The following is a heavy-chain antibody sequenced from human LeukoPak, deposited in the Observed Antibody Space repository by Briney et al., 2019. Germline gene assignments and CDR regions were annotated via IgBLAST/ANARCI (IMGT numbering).Heavy chain of an antibody. CDR1: GYTFSTYD. Sequence: SVKVSCKASGYTFSTYDLTWVRQATGQGLEWMGGIIPIFGTANYAQKFQGRVTITADESTSTAYMELSSLRSEDTAVYYCARDYYYDSSGDAFDIWGQGTMVTVSS. D-gene: IGHD3-22*01. CDR2: IIPIFGTA. CDR3: ARDYYYDSSGDAFDI. V-gene: IGHV1-69*13. J-gene: IGHJ3*02.